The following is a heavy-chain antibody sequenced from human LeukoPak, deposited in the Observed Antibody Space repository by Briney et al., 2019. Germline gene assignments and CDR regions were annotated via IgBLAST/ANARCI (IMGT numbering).Heavy chain of an antibody. CDR2: IYYGGST. CDR1: GGSISNYY. J-gene: IGHJ4*02. CDR3: ARVEMASMTSTFDS. D-gene: IGHD5-24*01. V-gene: IGHV4-59*01. Sequence: SETLSLTCNVSGGSISNYYWSWIRQPPGKGLEWIGYIYYGGSTNCNPSLKSRVTISVDTSKKQFSLRLSSVTAADTAVYYCARVEMASMTSTFDSWGQGTLVTVSS.